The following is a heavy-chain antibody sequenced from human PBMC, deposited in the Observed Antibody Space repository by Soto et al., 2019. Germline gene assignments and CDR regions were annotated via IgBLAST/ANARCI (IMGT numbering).Heavy chain of an antibody. CDR1: GFTFSSYN. V-gene: IGHV3-21*01. D-gene: IGHD4-17*01. CDR3: ARVSDYGDYARVCWFDP. CDR2: ISSSGSYI. Sequence: EVQLVESGGGLVKPGGSLRLSCAASGFTFSSYNMNWVRQAPGKGLEWVSSISSSGSYIYYADSVKGRFTISRDNAKNSLDLQMNSLRAEGTGVYYCARVSDYGDYARVCWFDPWGQGTLVTVSS. J-gene: IGHJ5*02.